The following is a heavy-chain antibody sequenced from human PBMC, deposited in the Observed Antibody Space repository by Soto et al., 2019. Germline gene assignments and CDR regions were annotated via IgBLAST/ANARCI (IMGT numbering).Heavy chain of an antibody. V-gene: IGHV4-34*01. J-gene: IGHJ5*02. D-gene: IGHD6-13*01. CDR2: INHSGST. CDR1: GGSFSGYY. Sequence: QVQLQQWGAGLLKPSETLSLTCAVYGGSFSGYYWSWIRQPPGKGLEWIGEINHSGSTNYNPSLKSRVTRSVDTSKNQFSLKLSSVTAADTAVYYCARERGIAAADGWFDPWGQGTLVTVSS. CDR3: ARERGIAAADGWFDP.